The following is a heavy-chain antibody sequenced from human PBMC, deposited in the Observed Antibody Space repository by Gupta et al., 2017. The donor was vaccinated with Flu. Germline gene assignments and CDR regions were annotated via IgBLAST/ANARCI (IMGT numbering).Heavy chain of an antibody. Sequence: EVQLVESGGGLVQPGRSLRLSCTASGFTFGDYAMSWFRQAPGKGLEWVGFIRSKAYGGTTEYAASVKGRFTISRDDSKSIAYLQMNSLKTEDTAVYYCTAEEVVAATTSQHNWYFDLWGRGTLVTVSS. J-gene: IGHJ2*01. CDR3: TAEEVVAATTSQHNWYFDL. D-gene: IGHD2-15*01. CDR2: IRSKAYGGTT. V-gene: IGHV3-49*03. CDR1: GFTFGDYA.